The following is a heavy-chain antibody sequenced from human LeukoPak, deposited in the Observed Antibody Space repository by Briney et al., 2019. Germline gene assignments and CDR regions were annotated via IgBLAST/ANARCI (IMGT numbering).Heavy chain of an antibody. CDR3: ARSVDQKTYYFDY. J-gene: IGHJ4*02. CDR1: GGSISSYY. Sequence: PSETLSLTCTVSGGSISSYYWSWIRQPPGKGLEWIGYIYYSGSTNYNPSLKSRVTMSVDTSKNQFSLKLSSVTAADTAVYYCARSVDQKTYYFDYWGQGTLVTVSS. CDR2: IYYSGST. V-gene: IGHV4-59*12.